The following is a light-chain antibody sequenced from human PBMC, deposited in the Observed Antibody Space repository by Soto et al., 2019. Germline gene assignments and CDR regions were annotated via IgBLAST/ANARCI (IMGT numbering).Light chain of an antibody. V-gene: IGLV2-18*02. J-gene: IGLJ1*01. CDR1: SSDVGSNNR. Sequence: QSVLTQPPSVSGSPGQSVAISCTGNSSDVGSNNRVAWYQQPPGTAPKLIIYDVSNRPSGVPDRFSGSKSGNTASLTISGLQAEDEADYYCSSYSTSSTYVVGTGTKLTVL. CDR2: DVS. CDR3: SSYSTSSTYV.